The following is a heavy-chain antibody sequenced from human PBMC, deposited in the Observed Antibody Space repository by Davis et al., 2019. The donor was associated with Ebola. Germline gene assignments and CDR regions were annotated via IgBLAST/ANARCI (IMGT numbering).Heavy chain of an antibody. J-gene: IGHJ6*02. Sequence: AASVKVSCKASGGTFSSYAISWVRQAPGQGLEWMGWISAYNGNTNYAQKLQGRVTMTTDTSTSTAYMELRSLRSDDTAVYYCARGPIVLMVYASRVGYYGMDVWGQGTTVTVSS. V-gene: IGHV1-18*01. CDR2: ISAYNGNT. D-gene: IGHD2-8*01. CDR3: ARGPIVLMVYASRVGYYGMDV. CDR1: GGTFSSYA.